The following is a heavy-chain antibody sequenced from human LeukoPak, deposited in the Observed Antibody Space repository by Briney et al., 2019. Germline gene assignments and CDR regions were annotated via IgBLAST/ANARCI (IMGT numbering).Heavy chain of an antibody. CDR3: ARSSTVTGGRYFDY. Sequence: GGSLRLSCAVSGFTFSSYWMHWVRQAPGKGLVWVSRINSNGNNTGYADSVKGRFTISRDNAENTLYLQMSSLRAEDTAVYYCARSSTVTGGRYFDYWGQGTLVTVSS. V-gene: IGHV3-74*01. D-gene: IGHD4-11*01. CDR1: GFTFSSYW. J-gene: IGHJ4*02. CDR2: INSNGNNT.